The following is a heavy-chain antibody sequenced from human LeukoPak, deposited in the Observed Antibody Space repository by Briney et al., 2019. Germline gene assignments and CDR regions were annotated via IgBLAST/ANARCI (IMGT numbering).Heavy chain of an antibody. CDR2: IYYSGST. J-gene: IGHJ4*02. V-gene: IGHV4-30-4*08. CDR3: ARALYYYDSSGGSYYFDY. Sequence: SETLSLTCTVSGGSISSGDYYWSWIRQPPGKGLEWIGYIYYSGSTYYNPSLKSRVTISVDTSKNQFSLKLSSVTAADTAVYYCARALYYYDSSGGSYYFDYWGQGTLVTVSS. D-gene: IGHD3-22*01. CDR1: GGSISSGDYY.